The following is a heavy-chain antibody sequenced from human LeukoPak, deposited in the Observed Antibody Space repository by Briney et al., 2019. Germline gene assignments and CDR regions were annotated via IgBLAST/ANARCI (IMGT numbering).Heavy chain of an antibody. V-gene: IGHV3-11*01. Sequence: GGSLRLSCAASGFFFRDFYMAWIRQRPGKGLEWVSHISTTGNTINYADSVMGRFTISRDTVKESLYLQLTSLTTEHTAVYYCARERWSGGFDYWGQGTLVTVSS. J-gene: IGHJ4*02. CDR2: ISTTGNTI. CDR3: ARERWSGGFDY. D-gene: IGHD2-15*01. CDR1: GFFFRDFY.